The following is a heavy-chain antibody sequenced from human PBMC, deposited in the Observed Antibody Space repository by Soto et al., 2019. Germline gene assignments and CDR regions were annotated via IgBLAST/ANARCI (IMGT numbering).Heavy chain of an antibody. CDR1: GYTFSNYG. V-gene: IGHV1-18*01. CDR2: ISAYNGNT. D-gene: IGHD5-12*01. J-gene: IGHJ4*02. Sequence: QVQLVQSGAEVKKPGASVKVSCKTSGYTFSNYGINWVRQAPGQGLEWMGWISAYNGNTHFAQKLQGRVSLTTDTSSTTAYMALRSLTSDDTAVYYCARDLVPGYTGFSDYWGQGTLVTVSS. CDR3: ARDLVPGYTGFSDY.